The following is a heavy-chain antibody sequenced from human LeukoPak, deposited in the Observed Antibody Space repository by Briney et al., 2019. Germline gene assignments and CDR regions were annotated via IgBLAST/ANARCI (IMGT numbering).Heavy chain of an antibody. J-gene: IGHJ4*02. Sequence: SETLSLTCAVYGGSFSGYYWSWIRQPPGKGLEWIGEINYSGSTNYNPSLKSRVTISVDTSKNQFSLKLSSVTAADTAVYYCARGPINDILTGYYNVVHFDYWGQGTLVTVSS. CDR3: ARGPINDILTGYYNVVHFDY. D-gene: IGHD3-9*01. CDR2: INYSGST. CDR1: GGSFSGYY. V-gene: IGHV4-34*01.